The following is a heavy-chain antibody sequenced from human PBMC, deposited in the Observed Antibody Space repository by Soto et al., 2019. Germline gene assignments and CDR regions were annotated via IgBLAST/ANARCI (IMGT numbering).Heavy chain of an antibody. CDR3: ARWGDYGDYDM. Sequence: QVQLVQSGAEVKKPGSSVKVSCKASGGTFSSYTISWVRQAPGQGLEWMGRIIPILGIANYAQKFQGRVTNKEDKSTSTAYMELSSLRSEDTAVYYCARWGDYGDYDMWGQGTLVTVSS. J-gene: IGHJ4*02. D-gene: IGHD4-17*01. CDR2: IIPILGIA. V-gene: IGHV1-69*02. CDR1: GGTFSSYT.